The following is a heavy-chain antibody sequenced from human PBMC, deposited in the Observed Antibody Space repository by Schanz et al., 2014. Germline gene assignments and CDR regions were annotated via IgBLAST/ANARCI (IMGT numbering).Heavy chain of an antibody. D-gene: IGHD5-12*01. CDR1: GFSFSGYG. J-gene: IGHJ4*02. CDR2: IKGDSSEK. Sequence: VQLVESGGGVAQPGGSLRLSCAASGFSFSGYGMHWVRQAPGKGLEWVANIKGDSSEKNYVDSVKGRFTLSRDNAKKTMDLQMNSLRVEDTAVYYCARDPNSVNEIDYWGQGTLVTVSS. V-gene: IGHV3-7*03. CDR3: ARDPNSVNEIDY.